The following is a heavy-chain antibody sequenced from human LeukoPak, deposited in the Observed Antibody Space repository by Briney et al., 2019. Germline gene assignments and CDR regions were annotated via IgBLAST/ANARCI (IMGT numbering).Heavy chain of an antibody. CDR3: ARLAVAGTF. Sequence: PGGSLRLSCAADGFTFSSYWLRGVRQAPGQGLEWVANIKEDGSEKDYVDSVKGRFTISRDNAKNSLYLQMNSLRAEDTAVYYCARLAVAGTFWGQGTLVTVSS. CDR2: IKEDGSEK. V-gene: IGHV3-7*01. D-gene: IGHD6-19*01. CDR1: GFTFSSYW. J-gene: IGHJ4*02.